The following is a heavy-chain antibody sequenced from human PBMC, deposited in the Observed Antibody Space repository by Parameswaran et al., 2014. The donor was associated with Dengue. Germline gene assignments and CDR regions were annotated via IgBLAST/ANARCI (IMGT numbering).Heavy chain of an antibody. Sequence: ARWIRQPPGKALEWLALIYWDGDKRYSPSLRSRLTITKDTSKNQVVLTMTNMDPVDTATYYCVYRIYGSGRDGYFDLWGRGTLVTVSS. J-gene: IGHJ2*01. CDR3: VYRIYGSGRDGYFDL. V-gene: IGHV2-5*08. D-gene: IGHD3-10*01. CDR2: IYWDGDK.